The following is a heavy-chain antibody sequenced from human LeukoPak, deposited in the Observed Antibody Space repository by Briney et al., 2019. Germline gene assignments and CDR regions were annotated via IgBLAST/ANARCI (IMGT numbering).Heavy chain of an antibody. D-gene: IGHD6-13*01. Sequence: TSQTLSLTCAVSGGSISSGGYSWSWIRQPPGKGLEWIGYIYHSGSTYYNPSLKSRVTISVDRSKNQFSLKLSSVTAADTAVYYCARADIAGGLIDYWGQGTLVTVSS. J-gene: IGHJ4*02. CDR2: IYHSGST. CDR1: GGSISSGGYS. V-gene: IGHV4-30-2*01. CDR3: ARADIAGGLIDY.